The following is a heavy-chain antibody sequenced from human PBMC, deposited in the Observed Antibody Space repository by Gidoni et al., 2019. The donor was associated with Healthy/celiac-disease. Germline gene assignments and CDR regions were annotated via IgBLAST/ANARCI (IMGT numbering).Heavy chain of an antibody. CDR1: SFTCSNAW. V-gene: IGHV3-15*07. Sequence: EVQLVESGGGLVKPGGSLRLSCAASSFTCSNAWTNWVRQAPGKGLEWVGRIKSKTDGGTTYYAAPVKGRFTISRDDSKNTLYLQMNSLKTEDTAVYYCTTDCDCSSTSCFEGGMDVWGQGTTVTVSS. J-gene: IGHJ6*02. CDR2: IKSKTDGGTT. D-gene: IGHD2-2*01. CDR3: TTDCDCSSTSCFEGGMDV.